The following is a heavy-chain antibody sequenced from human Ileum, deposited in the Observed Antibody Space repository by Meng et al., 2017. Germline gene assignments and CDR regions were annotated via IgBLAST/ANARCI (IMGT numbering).Heavy chain of an antibody. CDR3: ARDTYYSPSGSYFEDWFGP. V-gene: IGHV4-59*13. Sequence: SETLSLTCTVSDDSIGTYYWSWVRQSPGKGLEWIGHSHHSRNANYNPSLKSRVSISVDASKNQVSLKMNSVTAADTAVYFCARDTYYSPSGSYFEDWFGPWGRGTLVTVSS. CDR1: DDSIGTYY. D-gene: IGHD3-10*01. J-gene: IGHJ5*02. CDR2: SHHSRNA.